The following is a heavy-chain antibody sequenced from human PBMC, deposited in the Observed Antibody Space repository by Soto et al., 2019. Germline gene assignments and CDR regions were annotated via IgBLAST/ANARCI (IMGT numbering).Heavy chain of an antibody. CDR3: ARAVGITIFGVVLSPDYYYGMDV. J-gene: IGHJ6*02. D-gene: IGHD3-3*01. CDR2: ISSSSSYI. V-gene: IGHV3-21*01. Sequence: GGSLRLSCTASQFTFSSYTMNWVRQAPGKGLEWVSSISSSSSYIYYADSVKGRFTISRDNAKNSLYLQMNSLRAEDTAVYYCARAVGITIFGVVLSPDYYYGMDVWGQGTTVTVSS. CDR1: QFTFSSYT.